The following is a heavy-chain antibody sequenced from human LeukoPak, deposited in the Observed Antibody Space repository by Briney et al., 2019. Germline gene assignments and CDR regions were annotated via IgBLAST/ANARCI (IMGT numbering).Heavy chain of an antibody. CDR3: ARDRWELLSNSYHYCGLDV. D-gene: IGHD2-15*01. CDR1: GFTFSNYW. J-gene: IGHJ6*02. V-gene: IGHV3-7*01. Sequence: PGGSLRLSCAASGFTFSNYWMSWVRQAPGKGLEWVANIKQDGSEKCYVDSVKGRFTISRDNAKNSLYLHMNSLRAEDTAVYYCARDRWELLSNSYHYCGLDVWGQGTTVTVSS. CDR2: IKQDGSEK.